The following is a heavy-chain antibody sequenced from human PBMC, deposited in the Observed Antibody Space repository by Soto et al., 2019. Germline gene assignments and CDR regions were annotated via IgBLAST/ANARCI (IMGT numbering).Heavy chain of an antibody. CDR1: GFTFSSYG. D-gene: IGHD5-18*01. CDR3: AKVQGRGYSYGPRAFDI. Sequence: GESLKISCAASGFTFSSYGMHWVRQAPGKGLEWVAVISYDGSNKYYADSVKGRFTISRDNSKNTLYLQMNSLRSEDTAVYYCAKVQGRGYSYGPRAFDIWGQGTMVTVSS. CDR2: ISYDGSNK. V-gene: IGHV3-30*18. J-gene: IGHJ3*02.